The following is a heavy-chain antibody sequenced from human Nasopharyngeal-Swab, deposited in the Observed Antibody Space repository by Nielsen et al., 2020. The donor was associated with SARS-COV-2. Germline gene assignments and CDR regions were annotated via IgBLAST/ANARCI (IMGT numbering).Heavy chain of an antibody. J-gene: IGHJ3*02. Sequence: ASVKVSCKASGYTFTGYYMHWVRQAPGQGLEWMGWINPNSGGTNYEQKFQGWVTMTRDTSISTAYMELSRLRSDDTAVFYCARSHIVVVTDAFDIWGQGTMVTVSS. CDR3: ARSHIVVVTDAFDI. V-gene: IGHV1-2*04. CDR1: GYTFTGYY. CDR2: INPNSGGT. D-gene: IGHD2-21*02.